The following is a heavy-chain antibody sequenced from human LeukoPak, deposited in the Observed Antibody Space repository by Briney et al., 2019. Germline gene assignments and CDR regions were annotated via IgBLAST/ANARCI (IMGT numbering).Heavy chain of an antibody. CDR2: IYYTGTT. CDR3: ARLVGGQWLVHY. D-gene: IGHD6-19*01. V-gene: IGHV4-39*01. J-gene: IGHJ4*02. Sequence: SETLSLTCTVSGGSISSSSSYWGWILQPPGRGLEWIGSIYYTGTTSYNPSLKSRVTISVDTSKNQFSLKLTSVTAADTAVYYCARLVGGQWLVHYWGQGTLVTVSS. CDR1: GGSISSSSSY.